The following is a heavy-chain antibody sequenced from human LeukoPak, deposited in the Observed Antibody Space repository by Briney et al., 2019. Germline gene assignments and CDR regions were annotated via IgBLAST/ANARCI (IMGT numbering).Heavy chain of an antibody. CDR2: INPNSGGT. CDR1: GYTFTSYG. J-gene: IGHJ5*02. V-gene: IGHV1-2*02. Sequence: VASVKVSCKASGYTFTSYGISWVRQAPGQGLEWMGWINPNSGGTNYAQKFQGRVTMTRDTSISTAYMELSRLRSDDTAVYYCARARGVRGVTANWFDPWGQGTLVTVSS. D-gene: IGHD3-10*01. CDR3: ARARGVRGVTANWFDP.